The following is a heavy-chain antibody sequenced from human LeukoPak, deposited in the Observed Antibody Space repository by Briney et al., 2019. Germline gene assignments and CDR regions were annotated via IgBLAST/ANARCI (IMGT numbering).Heavy chain of an antibody. CDR2: IKSEVEGGTT. Sequence: GGSLRLSCAASGFTLINAWMTWVRQAPGKGLEWVGRIKSEVEGGTTDYAAPVKDRFTISRDVSKTILYLQMSSLKTEDTAVYYCVTEPPPYGDFPGLDYWGQGTLVTVSS. CDR3: VTEPPPYGDFPGLDY. V-gene: IGHV3-15*01. D-gene: IGHD4-17*01. CDR1: GFTLINAW. J-gene: IGHJ4*02.